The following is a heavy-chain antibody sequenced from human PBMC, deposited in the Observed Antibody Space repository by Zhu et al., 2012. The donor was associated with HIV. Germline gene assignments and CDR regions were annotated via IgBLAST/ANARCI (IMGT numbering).Heavy chain of an antibody. CDR1: GGSITSSSYF. CDR3: AKTRTNGWCSYAFDM. CDR2: IYYSGSI. Sequence: QVQLQESGPGLVKPSETLSLTCTVSGGSITSSSYFWAWIRQPPGKGLEWIGTIYYSGSIYHNPSFKSRVTISVDTSKNQFSLKLSSVTAADTALYFCAKTRTNGWCSYAFDMWGQGTMVTVSS. V-gene: IGHV4-39*01. D-gene: IGHD6-19*01. J-gene: IGHJ3*02.